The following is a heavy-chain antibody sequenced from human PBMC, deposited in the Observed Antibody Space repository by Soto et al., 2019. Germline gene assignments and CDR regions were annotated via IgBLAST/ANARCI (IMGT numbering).Heavy chain of an antibody. CDR1: GFTFRDYY. V-gene: IGHV3-11*01. CDR3: ARVEVEWEVKYGMDA. Sequence: ESGGGLVKPGGSLRLSCAASGFTFRDYYMSWIRQAPGKGLEWVSYISSLSSTIYYADSVKGRFTISRDNAKNSLHLQMNSLRVEDTAVYYCARVEVEWEVKYGMDAWGQGTTVTVSS. J-gene: IGHJ6*02. CDR2: ISSLSSTI. D-gene: IGHD1-26*01.